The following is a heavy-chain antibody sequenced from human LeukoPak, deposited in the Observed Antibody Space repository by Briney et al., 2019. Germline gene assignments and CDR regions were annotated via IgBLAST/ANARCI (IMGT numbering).Heavy chain of an antibody. D-gene: IGHD3-22*01. V-gene: IGHV5-51*01. CDR1: GYSFTSYW. CDR3: ARHPYHYDSSGYYPLDY. CDR2: IYPGDSDT. J-gene: IGHJ4*02. Sequence: GESLKISCKGSGYSFTSYWIGWVRQMPGKGLEWMGIIYPGDSDTRYSPSFQGQVTISADKSISTAYLQWSSLKASDTAMYYCARHPYHYDSSGYYPLDYWGQGTLVTVSS.